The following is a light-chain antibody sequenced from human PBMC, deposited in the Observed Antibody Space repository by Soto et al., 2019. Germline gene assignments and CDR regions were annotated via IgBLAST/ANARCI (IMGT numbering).Light chain of an antibody. J-gene: IGLJ2*01. V-gene: IGLV2-23*02. CDR1: SSDVGSYNL. CDR2: EVS. Sequence: QSVLTQPASVSGSPGQSITISCTGTSSDVGSYNLVSWYQKHPGKAPKVMIYEVSKRPSGVSNRFSGSKSSNTASLTISGLQAEDEADYYCCSYAGSSTVVFGGGTKLTVL. CDR3: CSYAGSSTVV.